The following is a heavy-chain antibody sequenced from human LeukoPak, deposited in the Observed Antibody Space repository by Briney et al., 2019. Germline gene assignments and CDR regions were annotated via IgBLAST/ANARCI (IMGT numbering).Heavy chain of an antibody. J-gene: IGHJ4*02. CDR3: AKDTSIGRYCANGVCSPFDY. Sequence: GGSLRLSCAASGFTFSSYAMSWVRQAPGKGLEWVSAISDSGGSTYDADSVKGRFTISRDNSKNTLYLQMNSLRAEDTAVYYCAKDTSIGRYCANGVCSPFDYWGQGTLVTVSS. D-gene: IGHD2-8*01. CDR1: GFTFSSYA. CDR2: ISDSGGST. V-gene: IGHV3-23*01.